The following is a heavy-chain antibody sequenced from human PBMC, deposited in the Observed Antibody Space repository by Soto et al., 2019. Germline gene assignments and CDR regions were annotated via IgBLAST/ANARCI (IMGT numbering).Heavy chain of an antibody. CDR1: GGSFSGYY. CDR2: INHSGIT. CDR3: ARVTTSAGYCSSTSCYFNWFDP. D-gene: IGHD2-2*01. J-gene: IGHJ5*02. Sequence: PSAPLSITCAVYGGSFSGYYWSWIRQPPGKGLEWIVEINHSGITNYNPSLNSRVTISVDTSKNQFSLKLSSVTAADTAVYYCARVTTSAGYCSSTSCYFNWFDPWGQGTLVTVSS. V-gene: IGHV4-34*01.